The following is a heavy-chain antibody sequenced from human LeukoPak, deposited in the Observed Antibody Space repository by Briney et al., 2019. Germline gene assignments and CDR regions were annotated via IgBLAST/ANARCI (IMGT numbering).Heavy chain of an antibody. CDR1: GFTFSIYG. CDR2: ISYDGSNK. D-gene: IGHD2-15*01. J-gene: IGHJ4*02. V-gene: IGHV3-30*18. Sequence: PGGSLRLFCAASGFTFSIYGVQWARQAPGEGRGWVAVISYDGSNKYYADSVKSRFTISRDNSKHTLYLQMNSLRAEDTAVYYCAQSYSGRIVDYWGQGTLVTVSS. CDR3: AQSYSGRIVDY.